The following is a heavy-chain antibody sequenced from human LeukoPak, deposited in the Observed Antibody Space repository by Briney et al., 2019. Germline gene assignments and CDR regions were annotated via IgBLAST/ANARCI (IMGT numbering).Heavy chain of an antibody. Sequence: PSETLSLTCAVYGGSFSGYYWSWIRQPPGKRLEWIGEINHSGSTNYNPSLKSRVTISVDTSKNQFSLKLSSVTAADTAVYYCAGLIAAAGTDAFDIWGQGTMVTVSS. J-gene: IGHJ3*02. CDR2: INHSGST. CDR1: GGSFSGYY. V-gene: IGHV4-34*01. CDR3: AGLIAAAGTDAFDI. D-gene: IGHD6-13*01.